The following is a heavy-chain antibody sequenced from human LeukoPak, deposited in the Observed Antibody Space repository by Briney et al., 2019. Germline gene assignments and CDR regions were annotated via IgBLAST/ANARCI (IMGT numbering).Heavy chain of an antibody. J-gene: IGHJ6*03. CDR2: TYYRSKWYN. CDR3: ARDRSPGPLYYYYYMDV. CDR1: GDSVSSNSAA. Sequence: SQTLSLTCAISGDSVSSNSAAWNWIRQSPSRGLEWLGRTYYRSKWYNDHAVSVKSRITINPDTSKNQFSLQLNSVTPEDTAVYYCARDRSPGPLYYYYYMDVWGKGTTVTVSS. V-gene: IGHV6-1*01. D-gene: IGHD3-10*01.